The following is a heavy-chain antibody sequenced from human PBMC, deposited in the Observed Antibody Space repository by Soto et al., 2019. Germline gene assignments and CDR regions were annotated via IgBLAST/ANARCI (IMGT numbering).Heavy chain of an antibody. V-gene: IGHV1-69*13. Sequence: SVKVSCKASGGTFSSYAISWVRQAPGQGLEWMGGIIPIFGTANYAQKFQGRVTITADESTSTAYMELSSLRSEDTAVYYCARLGYCTNGVCYNDYWDQGTLVTVSS. J-gene: IGHJ4*02. D-gene: IGHD2-8*01. CDR3: ARLGYCTNGVCYNDY. CDR2: IIPIFGTA. CDR1: GGTFSSYA.